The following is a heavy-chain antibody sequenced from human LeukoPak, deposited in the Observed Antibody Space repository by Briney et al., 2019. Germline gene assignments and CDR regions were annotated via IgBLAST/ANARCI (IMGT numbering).Heavy chain of an antibody. Sequence: PGGSLRLSCAASGFTFSSYWMHWVRQAPGKGLVWVSRINSDGSSTSYADSVKGRFTISRDNAKNTLYLQMNSLRAEDTAVYYCAREIVAVAGTGNNWFDPWGQGTLVTVSS. CDR1: GFTFSSYW. J-gene: IGHJ5*02. D-gene: IGHD6-19*01. CDR3: AREIVAVAGTGNNWFDP. CDR2: INSDGSST. V-gene: IGHV3-74*01.